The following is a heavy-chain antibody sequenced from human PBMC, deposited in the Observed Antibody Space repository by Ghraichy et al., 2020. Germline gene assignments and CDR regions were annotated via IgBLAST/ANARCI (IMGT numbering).Heavy chain of an antibody. CDR2: VRGGGDGA. CDR1: GFTFTSYA. CDR3: AKDRYTRSYYVSALDY. D-gene: IGHD1-26*01. V-gene: IGHV3-23*01. J-gene: IGHJ4*02. Sequence: SLRLSCAASGFTFTSYAMSWVRQAPGKGLEWVSAVRGGGDGAYYADSVKGRFTISRDNSMSTLYLQMNNLGAEDTAVYYCAKDRYTRSYYVSALDYWGQGTLVTVSS.